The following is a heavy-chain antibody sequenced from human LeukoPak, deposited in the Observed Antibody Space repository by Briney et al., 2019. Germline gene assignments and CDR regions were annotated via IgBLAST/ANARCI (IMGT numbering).Heavy chain of an antibody. CDR1: GFTFSSYG. Sequence: GRSLRPSCAASGFTFSSYGMHWVRQAPGKGLEWVAVISYDGSNKYYADSVKGRFTISRDNSKNTLYLQMNSLRAEDTAVYYCAKDPGVAVAGTRQFDYWGQGTLVTVSS. CDR3: AKDPGVAVAGTRQFDY. V-gene: IGHV3-30*18. CDR2: ISYDGSNK. D-gene: IGHD6-19*01. J-gene: IGHJ4*02.